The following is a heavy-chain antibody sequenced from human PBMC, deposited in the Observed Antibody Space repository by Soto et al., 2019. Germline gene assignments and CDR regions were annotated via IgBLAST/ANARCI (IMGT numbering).Heavy chain of an antibody. CDR2: ISAGNDNT. CDR3: ARYNSGPFDY. Sequence: ASVKVSCKASGYTFTSYLMHWVRQAPGQRLEWMGWISAGNDNTKYSQKSQGRVTITRDTSASTAYMELSSLRSEDTAVYYCARYNSGPFDYWGQGTLVTVSS. CDR1: GYTFTSYL. J-gene: IGHJ4*02. V-gene: IGHV1-3*01. D-gene: IGHD6-19*01.